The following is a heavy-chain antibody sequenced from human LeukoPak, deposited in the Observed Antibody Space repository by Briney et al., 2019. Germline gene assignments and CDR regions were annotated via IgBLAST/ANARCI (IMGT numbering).Heavy chain of an antibody. CDR3: AREIGTYRPFEF. Sequence: SQTLSLTCAISGDTVSSNSAAWNCIRQSPSRGLEWLGRTYYRSKWYNDYAASVKSRITINPDTSKNQFSLQLNSVIPEDTAVYYCAREIGTYRPFEFWGQGALVTVSS. CDR1: GDTVSSNSAA. V-gene: IGHV6-1*01. CDR2: TYYRSKWYN. D-gene: IGHD6-13*01. J-gene: IGHJ4*02.